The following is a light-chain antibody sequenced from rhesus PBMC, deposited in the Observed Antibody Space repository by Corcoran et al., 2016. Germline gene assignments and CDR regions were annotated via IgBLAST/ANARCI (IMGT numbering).Light chain of an antibody. CDR3: KQCNSPPWT. CDR2: KAS. V-gene: IGKV1-21*01. J-gene: IGKJ1*01. CDR1: QGLGTG. Sequence: DIQMTQSPSSLSASVGERVTITCRASQGLGTGLAWYQVKPGKAPKLLIYKASRLQGGVPSRFSGSGSGTDFTLTISGLQPEVFATYYCKQCNSPPWTVGQGTKVEI.